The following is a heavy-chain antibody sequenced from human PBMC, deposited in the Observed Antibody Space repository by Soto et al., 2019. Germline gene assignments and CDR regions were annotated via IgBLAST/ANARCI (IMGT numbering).Heavy chain of an antibody. CDR1: GFTFTNAW. CDR3: TTGRYSDNGNSYFSLLV. J-gene: IGHJ4*01. D-gene: IGHD3-22*01. CDR2: IKSKTDGGTT. Sequence: EVQLVESGGVLVKPGGSLRLSCTGSGFTFTNAWMSWVRQAPGKGLEWVGRIKSKTDGGTTDYAAPVKGRFTISRDDSKHTLYLQMNSLETEDTAVYYCTTGRYSDNGNSYFSLLVWGHGTLVTVSS. V-gene: IGHV3-15*01.